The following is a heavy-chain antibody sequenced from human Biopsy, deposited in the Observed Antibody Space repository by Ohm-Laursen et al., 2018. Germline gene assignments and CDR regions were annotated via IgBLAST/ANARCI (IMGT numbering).Heavy chain of an antibody. D-gene: IGHD4-17*01. Sequence: SSVKVSCKASGGTFSNYAITWVRQAPGQGLEWMGGIIPFYGTTNYAQKFQDRATITADKSTSTAYMELSSLRFEDTAVYYCARNLGYGDYAVPHFWGQGTLVTVSP. CDR3: ARNLGYGDYAVPHF. J-gene: IGHJ4*02. CDR2: IIPFYGTT. V-gene: IGHV1-69*06. CDR1: GGTFSNYA.